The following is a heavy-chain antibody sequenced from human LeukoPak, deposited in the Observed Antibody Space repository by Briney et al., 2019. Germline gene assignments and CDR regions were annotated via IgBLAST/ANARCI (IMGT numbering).Heavy chain of an antibody. CDR2: IIPIFGTA. Sequence: SVKVSCKAAGGTFSSYAISWVRQAPGQGLEWMGGIIPIFGTANYAQKFQGRVTITADKSTSTAYMELSSLRSEDTAVYYWGKEGDYYDIFTPGGFFDYWGQETVVSVSS. CDR3: GKEGDYYDIFTPGGFFDY. J-gene: IGHJ4*02. CDR1: GGTFSSYA. D-gene: IGHD3-9*01. V-gene: IGHV1-69*06.